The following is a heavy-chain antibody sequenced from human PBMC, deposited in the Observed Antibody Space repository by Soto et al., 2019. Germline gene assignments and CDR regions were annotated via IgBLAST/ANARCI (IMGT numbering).Heavy chain of an antibody. CDR1: GFTFSIYA. V-gene: IGHV3-30-3*01. J-gene: IGHJ6*02. CDR2: VSFDGNKK. Sequence: SGGSLRLSCAASGFTFSIYAIHWVRQAPGKGLEWVAVVSFDGNKKHYADSVKGRSTISRDTSNNTVFLQINSLRAEDTAVYYCVKGTEQYYHYVMDVWGQGTTVTVSS. CDR3: VKGTEQYYHYVMDV.